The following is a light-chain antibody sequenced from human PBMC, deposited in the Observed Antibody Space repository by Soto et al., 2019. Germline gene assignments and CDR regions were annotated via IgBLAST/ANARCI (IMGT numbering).Light chain of an antibody. CDR1: SSDVGSYNL. CDR2: EVS. Sequence: QSALTQPASVSGSPGQSITISCTGTSSDVGSYNLVSWYQQHPGKAPKLMTYEVSKRPSGVSNRFSGSKSGNTASLTISGLQAEDEADYYCCSYAGSSTYWVFGGGTKVTVL. V-gene: IGLV2-23*02. J-gene: IGLJ3*02. CDR3: CSYAGSSTYWV.